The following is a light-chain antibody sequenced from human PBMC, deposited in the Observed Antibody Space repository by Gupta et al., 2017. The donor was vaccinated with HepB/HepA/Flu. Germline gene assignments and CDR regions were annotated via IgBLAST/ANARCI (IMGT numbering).Light chain of an antibody. CDR2: ASS. V-gene: IGKV3-20*01. Sequence: DNVLTQSPGTLSLSPGETATLSCRASQSISSTYLAWFQQKPGQAPRLLIYASSTRATGVADRFSGSGSATDFTLTISRLEPEDFAVYYCQQDSYSPWTFGQGTKVEIK. CDR3: QQDSYSPWT. J-gene: IGKJ1*01. CDR1: QSISSTY.